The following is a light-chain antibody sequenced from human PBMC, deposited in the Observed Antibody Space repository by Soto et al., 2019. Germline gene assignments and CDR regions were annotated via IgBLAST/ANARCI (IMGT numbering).Light chain of an antibody. CDR1: IPDIRNYNY. CDR2: EVS. Sequence: QCLLTQPGCVSGSTGQSITISCTGTIPDIRNYNYVSWYQQHPGKAPKVMIYEVSNRPSGISNRFSGSKSGNTASLTISGLQADDEADYYGPSYTGTSTLYVFGRGTKVTVL. V-gene: IGLV2-14*01. CDR3: PSYTGTSTLYV. J-gene: IGLJ1*01.